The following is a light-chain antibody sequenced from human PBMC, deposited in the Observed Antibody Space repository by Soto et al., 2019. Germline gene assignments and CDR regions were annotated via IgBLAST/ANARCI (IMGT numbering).Light chain of an antibody. Sequence: DIQMTQSPSTLSASVGDRVTITCRASQSISSWLAWYQQKPGKAPKLLIYKASSLESGVPSRFSGSGSGTEFTILISSLQPDDFATYYCQQYNSYPLTFGGGTKVEIK. V-gene: IGKV1-5*03. CDR1: QSISSW. CDR3: QQYNSYPLT. CDR2: KAS. J-gene: IGKJ4*01.